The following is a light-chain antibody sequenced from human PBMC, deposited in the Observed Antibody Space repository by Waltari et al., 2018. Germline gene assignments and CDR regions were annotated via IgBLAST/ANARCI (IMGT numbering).Light chain of an antibody. CDR3: QQYDRFSGT. Sequence: DFKITQSPSTLPPSVGDGVTITCRASQSISDWLAWYQQKPGTAPKLLIYKVSKLESGVPSRFSGSGSGTEFTLTISSLQPDDFATYYCQQYDRFSGTFGPGTKVEIK. J-gene: IGKJ1*01. V-gene: IGKV1-5*03. CDR2: KVS. CDR1: QSISDW.